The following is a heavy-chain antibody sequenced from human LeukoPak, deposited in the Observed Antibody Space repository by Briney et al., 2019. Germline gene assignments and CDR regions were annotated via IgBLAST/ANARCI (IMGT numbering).Heavy chain of an antibody. J-gene: IGHJ4*02. CDR1: GLTFSDYY. CDR3: ARATGGNSAY. CDR2: ISSSGSTI. D-gene: IGHD4-23*01. V-gene: IGHV3-11*01. Sequence: GGSLRLSCVASGLTFSDYYMSWIRQAPGKGLEWVSYISSSGSTIYYADSVKGRFTISRDNAKNSVYLQMNSLTADDTAVYYCARATGGNSAYWGQGTLVTVSS.